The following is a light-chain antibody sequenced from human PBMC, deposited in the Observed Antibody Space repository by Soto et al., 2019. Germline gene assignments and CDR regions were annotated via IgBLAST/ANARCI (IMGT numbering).Light chain of an antibody. J-gene: IGKJ1*01. Sequence: EIVMTQSPVTLSVSPGERATLSCRASQSISSALVWYQQKPGQAPRLLIYGASTRATGIPARFSGSGSGTKYTLTISSLQSEDFAVYYCQQYNNWPRTFGQGTKVEIK. CDR3: QQYNNWPRT. V-gene: IGKV3-15*01. CDR1: QSISSA. CDR2: GAS.